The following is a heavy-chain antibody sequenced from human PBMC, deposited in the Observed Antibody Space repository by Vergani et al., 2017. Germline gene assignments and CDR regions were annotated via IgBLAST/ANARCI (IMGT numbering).Heavy chain of an antibody. D-gene: IGHD1-1*01. CDR3: VRVKGSNWNDHLYDI. V-gene: IGHV3-72*01. Sequence: EVQLVESGGGLVQPGGSLRLSCTASGFTFSDHDMEWVRQAPGKGLEWVGRTRNKANSFTTHYAASVKGRFTISRDGSKSYLYLQMNSLQTEDTALYYCVRVKGSNWNDHLYDIWGQGTLVTVSS. CDR1: GFTFSDHD. CDR2: TRNKANSFTT. J-gene: IGHJ3*02.